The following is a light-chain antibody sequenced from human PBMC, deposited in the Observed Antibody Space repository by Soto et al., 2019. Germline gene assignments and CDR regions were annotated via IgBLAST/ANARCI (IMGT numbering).Light chain of an antibody. CDR2: GAS. CDR1: QSVSSN. CDR3: QQYNNWPLT. Sequence: EIVMTQSPATLSVSPGERVTLSCRARQSVSSNLAWYQQKPGQAPRLLIYGASTRATGIPARFSGSGSGTEFTLTISSLQSEDFAVYYCQQYNNWPLTFGGGNKVEIK. J-gene: IGKJ4*01. V-gene: IGKV3-15*01.